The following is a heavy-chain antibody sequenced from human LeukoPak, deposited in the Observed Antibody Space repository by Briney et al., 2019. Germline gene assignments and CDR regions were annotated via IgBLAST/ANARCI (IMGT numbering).Heavy chain of an antibody. CDR2: IIGSGDNT. CDR1: GFAFASFA. J-gene: IGHJ4*02. Sequence: GGSLRLSCAASGFAFASFALSWVRQAPGKGLEWVSTIIGSGDNTYYADSVKGRFTISRDNSKNTLYLQMNSLRAEDTAVYYCAKDDSSGFYRRYWGQGTLVTVSS. CDR3: AKDDSSGFYRRY. D-gene: IGHD3-22*01. V-gene: IGHV3-23*01.